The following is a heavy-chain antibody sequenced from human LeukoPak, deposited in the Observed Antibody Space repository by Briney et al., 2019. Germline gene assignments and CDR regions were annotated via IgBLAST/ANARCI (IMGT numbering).Heavy chain of an antibody. CDR3: ARVPSSGPFDY. CDR2: ISAYNGNT. D-gene: IGHD3-22*01. Sequence: ASVKVSCKASGGTFSSYAISWVRQAPGQGLEWMGWISAYNGNTNYAQRLQGRVTMTTDTSTSTAYMELRSLTSDDTAVYYCARVPSSGPFDYWGQGTLVTVSS. CDR1: GGTFSSYA. J-gene: IGHJ4*02. V-gene: IGHV1-18*01.